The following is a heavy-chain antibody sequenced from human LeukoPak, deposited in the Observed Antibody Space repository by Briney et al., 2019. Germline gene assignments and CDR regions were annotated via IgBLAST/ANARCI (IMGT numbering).Heavy chain of an antibody. CDR3: ATHTPSTPGYQLLFI. D-gene: IGHD2-2*01. J-gene: IGHJ4*02. V-gene: IGHV1-8*01. CDR1: GYTFTSYD. Sequence: PGASVKVSCKASGYTFTSYDINWVRQATGRGLEWMGWMNPNSGNTGYAQKFQGRVTMTRNTSISTAYMELSSLRSEDTAVYYCATHTPSTPGYQLLFIWGQGTLVTVSS. CDR2: MNPNSGNT.